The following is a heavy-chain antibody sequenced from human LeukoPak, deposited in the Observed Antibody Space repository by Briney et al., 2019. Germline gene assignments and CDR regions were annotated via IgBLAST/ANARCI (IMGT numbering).Heavy chain of an antibody. Sequence: SETLSLTCAVYGGSFSGYYWRCIRQPPGKGLEWIGEINHSGSTNYNPSLKSRVTISVDTSKNQFSLKLSSVAAADTAVYYCARGRPHYYDSSGYYPTPYYFDYWGQGTLVTVSS. J-gene: IGHJ4*02. D-gene: IGHD3-22*01. V-gene: IGHV4-34*01. CDR1: GGSFSGYY. CDR3: ARGRPHYYDSSGYYPTPYYFDY. CDR2: INHSGST.